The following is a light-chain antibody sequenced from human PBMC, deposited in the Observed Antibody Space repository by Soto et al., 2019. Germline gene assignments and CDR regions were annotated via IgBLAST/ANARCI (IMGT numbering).Light chain of an antibody. Sequence: QSALTQPPSASASPGQSVTISCTGTSRDVGGHDYVSWYQQHPGKAPKLLIYEVTKRPSGVPDRFSGSKSGNTASLTVSGLQADDEADYYCNSYVTGNSLIFGGGTKVTVL. CDR2: EVT. CDR3: NSYVTGNSLI. V-gene: IGLV2-8*01. J-gene: IGLJ2*01. CDR1: SRDVGGHDY.